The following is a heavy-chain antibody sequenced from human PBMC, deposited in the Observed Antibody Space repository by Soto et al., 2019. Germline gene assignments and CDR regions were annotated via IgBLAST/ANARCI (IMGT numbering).Heavy chain of an antibody. D-gene: IGHD5-18*01. CDR2: ISNSGNIM. CDR3: ASGAYTYRF. Sequence: QVQLVESGGDLVKPGGSLRLSCAVSGFIFNDYYMSWIRKAPGKGLEWISYISNSGNIMQYADSVKGRFTISRDNAKNSLYLQMNSLRAEDTAVYYCASGAYTYRFWGQGTLVTISS. CDR1: GFIFNDYY. J-gene: IGHJ4*02. V-gene: IGHV3-11*01.